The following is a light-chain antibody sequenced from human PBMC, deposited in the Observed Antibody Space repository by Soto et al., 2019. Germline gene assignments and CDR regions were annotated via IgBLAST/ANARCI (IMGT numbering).Light chain of an antibody. Sequence: EIVLTQPPATLSLSPGERATLSCRASQSVSSYLAWYQQKPGQAPRLLIYDVSNRAIGIPARFSGSGSGTDFTLTISSLEPEDFAVYYCQQRSNWPLTFGGGTKVDIK. CDR3: QQRSNWPLT. CDR1: QSVSSY. J-gene: IGKJ4*01. V-gene: IGKV3-11*01. CDR2: DVS.